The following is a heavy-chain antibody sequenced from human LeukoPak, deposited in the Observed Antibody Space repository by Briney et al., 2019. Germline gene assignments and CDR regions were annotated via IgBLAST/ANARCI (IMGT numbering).Heavy chain of an antibody. Sequence: GASVKVSRKASGYTFTSYGISWVRQAPGQGLEWMGWFSAYNGNTNYAQKLQGRVTMTTDTSTSTAYMELRSLRSDDTAVYYCARVVVRANEYFQHWGQGTLVTVSS. CDR1: GYTFTSYG. V-gene: IGHV1-18*01. CDR2: FSAYNGNT. D-gene: IGHD3-22*01. CDR3: ARVVVRANEYFQH. J-gene: IGHJ1*01.